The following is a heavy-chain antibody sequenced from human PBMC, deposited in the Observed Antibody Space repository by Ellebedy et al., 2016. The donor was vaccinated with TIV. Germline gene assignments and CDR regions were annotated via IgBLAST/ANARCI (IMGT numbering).Heavy chain of an antibody. CDR2: IYNDGST. D-gene: IGHD7-27*01. J-gene: IGHJ5*02. CDR3: ARYGADPLGKWFAP. V-gene: IGHV3-53*01. CDR1: EFTVSNNY. Sequence: GESLKISCAASEFTVSNNYMTWVRQAPGKGLEWVSLIYNDGSTYYADSVKGRFTISRDNAKNTLYLQMNNLRAEDAAVYYCARYGADPLGKWFAPWGQGTLVTVSS.